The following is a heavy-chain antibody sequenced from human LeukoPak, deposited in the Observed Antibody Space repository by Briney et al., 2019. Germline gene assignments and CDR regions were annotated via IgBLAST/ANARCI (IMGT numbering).Heavy chain of an antibody. CDR1: GFTFSDYW. V-gene: IGHV3-7*05. J-gene: IGHJ6*02. Sequence: GGSLRLSCAASGFTFSDYWMGWVRQAPGKGLEWVANIKQDESEKYYVDSVRGRFTVSRDNAKNSLFLQMNSLRAEDTAVYYCARLRVSSYYGMDVWGQGTTVTVSS. D-gene: IGHD2/OR15-2a*01. CDR2: IKQDESEK. CDR3: ARLRVSSYYGMDV.